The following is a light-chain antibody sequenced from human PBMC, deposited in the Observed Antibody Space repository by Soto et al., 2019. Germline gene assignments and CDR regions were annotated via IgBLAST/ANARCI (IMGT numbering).Light chain of an antibody. J-gene: IGLJ1*01. Sequence: QSALTQPASVSGSPGQSITLSCTGTSSDVGGYNYVSWYQQHPGKAPKVMIYEVTDRPSGVSNRFSSSKSGNTASLTISGLQAEDEADYYCSSYTSSSSYVFGTGTKVTVL. CDR3: SSYTSSSSYV. V-gene: IGLV2-14*01. CDR2: EVT. CDR1: SSDVGGYNY.